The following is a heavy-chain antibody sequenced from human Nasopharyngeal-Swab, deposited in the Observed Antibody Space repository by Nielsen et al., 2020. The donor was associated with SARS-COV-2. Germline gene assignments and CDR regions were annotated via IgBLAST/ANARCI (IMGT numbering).Heavy chain of an antibody. J-gene: IGHJ4*02. D-gene: IGHD5-12*01. V-gene: IGHV1-69*04. CDR3: AREGSGYDLWY. CDR2: IIPTLGIA. Sequence: SVTVSCKASGGTFSSYAIRWVRQAPGQGLEWMGRIIPTLGIANHAQKFQGRVTITADKSTSTAYMELSSLRSEDTAVYYCAREGSGYDLWYWGQGTLVTVSS. CDR1: GGTFSSYA.